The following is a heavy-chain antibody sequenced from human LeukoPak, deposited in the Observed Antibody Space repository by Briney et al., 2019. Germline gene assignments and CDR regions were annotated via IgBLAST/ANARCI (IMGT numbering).Heavy chain of an antibody. D-gene: IGHD6-19*01. V-gene: IGHV4-4*07. CDR3: ARSIAVAGKVNYFDY. Sequence: SETLSLTCTVSGGSSSSYYWSWIRQPAGKGLEGIGRIYTSGSTNYNPSLKSRVTMSVDTSKNQFSLKLSSVTAADTAVYYCARSIAVAGKVNYFDYWGQGTLVTVS. J-gene: IGHJ4*02. CDR2: IYTSGST. CDR1: GGSSSSYY.